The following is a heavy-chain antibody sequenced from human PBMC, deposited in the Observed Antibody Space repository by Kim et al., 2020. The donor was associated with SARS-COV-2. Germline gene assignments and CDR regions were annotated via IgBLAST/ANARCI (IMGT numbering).Heavy chain of an antibody. CDR3: TTDCRGSVWY. CDR2: LKSKADGGTT. V-gene: IGHV3-15*01. CDR1: GFTFSDAW. Sequence: GGSLRLSCAASGFTFSDAWMTWVRQAPGKGLEWVGRLKSKADGGTTDYAAPVKGRFSISRDDSQNTLYLQMNSLKTEDTAVYYFTTDCRGSVWY. D-gene: IGHD2-15*01. J-gene: IGHJ2*01.